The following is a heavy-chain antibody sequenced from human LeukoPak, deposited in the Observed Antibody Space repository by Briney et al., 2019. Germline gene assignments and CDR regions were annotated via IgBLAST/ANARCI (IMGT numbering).Heavy chain of an antibody. CDR1: GGSITSYY. CDR2: IFYSGST. Sequence: PSETLSLTCNVSGGSITSYYWSWIRQPPGKGQEWIGHIFYSGSTKYNPSLKSRVTISVDTSKNQFSLKLSSVTAADTAVYYCARRSSSLFYFDYWGQGTLVTVSS. D-gene: IGHD6-19*01. V-gene: IGHV4-59*08. J-gene: IGHJ4*02. CDR3: ARRSSSLFYFDY.